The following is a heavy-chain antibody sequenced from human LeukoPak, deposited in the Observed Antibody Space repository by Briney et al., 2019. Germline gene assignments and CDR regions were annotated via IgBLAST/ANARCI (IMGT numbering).Heavy chain of an antibody. D-gene: IGHD5-24*01. Sequence: IPSETLSLTCTVSGYSISSGYYWGWIRQPPGKGLEWIGSIYHSGSTYYNPSLKSRVTISVDTSKNQFFLKLSSVTAADTAVYYCARDRLQLQSWGQGTLVTVSS. V-gene: IGHV4-38-2*02. CDR2: IYHSGST. CDR1: GYSISSGYY. CDR3: ARDRLQLQS. J-gene: IGHJ5*02.